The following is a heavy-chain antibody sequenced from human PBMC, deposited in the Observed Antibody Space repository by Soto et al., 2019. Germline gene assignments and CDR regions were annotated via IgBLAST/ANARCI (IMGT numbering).Heavy chain of an antibody. CDR2: IYYNVNT. Sequence: PSETLSLTCTVSGGCISSYYWSWIRQPPGKGLEWIGYIYYNVNTNYNPSLKSRVTISVDTSKNQFSLKLSSVTAADTAVYYCARHEPLHGDYDYWGQGTLVTVSS. CDR1: GGCISSYY. CDR3: ARHEPLHGDYDY. D-gene: IGHD4-17*01. V-gene: IGHV4-59*08. J-gene: IGHJ4*02.